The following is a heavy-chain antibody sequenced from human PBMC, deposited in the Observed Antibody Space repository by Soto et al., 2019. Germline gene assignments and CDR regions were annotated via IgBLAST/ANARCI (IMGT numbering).Heavy chain of an antibody. CDR2: ISGSGGTT. D-gene: IGHD2-2*01. Sequence: PGVSLRLSCAASGLTFSNYVMSWVRQAPVKGLEWVSAISGSGGTTYYADSVKGRFTISSHTSKNMLYLQMNSLRAEDTAVYYCASLEDASSLTIRGQGTLVTVSS. J-gene: IGHJ4*02. CDR1: GLTFSNYV. V-gene: IGHV3-23*01. CDR3: ASLEDASSLTI.